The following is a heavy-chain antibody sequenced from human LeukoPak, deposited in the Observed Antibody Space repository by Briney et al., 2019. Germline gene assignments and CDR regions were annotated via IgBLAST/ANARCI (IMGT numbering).Heavy chain of an antibody. J-gene: IGHJ4*02. D-gene: IGHD5-24*01. Sequence: PGGSLRLSCAASGFTFSSYWMNWVRQAPGKGLEWVANIKQDGSEKYYVDSVKGRFTISRDNAKNSLYLQMNSLRAEDTAVYYCARELLGHGYNSGGFDYWGQGTLVTVSS. V-gene: IGHV3-7*01. CDR3: ARELLGHGYNSGGFDY. CDR1: GFTFSSYW. CDR2: IKQDGSEK.